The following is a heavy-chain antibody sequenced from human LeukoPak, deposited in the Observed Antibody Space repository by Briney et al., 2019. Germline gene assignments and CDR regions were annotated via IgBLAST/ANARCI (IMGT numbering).Heavy chain of an antibody. Sequence: GESLKISCKGSGYSFTTYWIGWVRQMPGKGLEGMAIIYPGDSDTRYSPSFQGQVTISADKSISTAYLQWSSLKASDTAMYYCARQYYGDNSGFDYWGQGTPVTVSS. CDR1: GYSFTTYW. J-gene: IGHJ4*02. CDR2: IYPGDSDT. D-gene: IGHD4-23*01. V-gene: IGHV5-51*01. CDR3: ARQYYGDNSGFDY.